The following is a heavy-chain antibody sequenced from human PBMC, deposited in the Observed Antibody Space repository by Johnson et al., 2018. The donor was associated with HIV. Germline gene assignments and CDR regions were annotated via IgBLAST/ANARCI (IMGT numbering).Heavy chain of an antibody. V-gene: IGHV3-15*01. D-gene: IGHD1-26*01. CDR2: LKRKTDGGTT. CDR1: GFTFSNAW. CDR3: TTGYSGSYLGAFDI. J-gene: IGHJ3*02. Sequence: EQLVESGGGLVKPGGSLRLSCAASGFTFSNAWMSWVRQAPGKGLEWVGRLKRKTDGGTTDYAAPVNGRFTISRDDSKNTLYLQMNSLKTEDTAVYYCTTGYSGSYLGAFDIWGQGTMVTVSS.